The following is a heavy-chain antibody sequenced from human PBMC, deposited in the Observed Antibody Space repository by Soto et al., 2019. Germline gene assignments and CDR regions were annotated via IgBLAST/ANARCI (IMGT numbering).Heavy chain of an antibody. D-gene: IGHD3-10*01. J-gene: IGHJ5*02. V-gene: IGHV4-59*01. Sequence: NPSETLSLTCSVSGASITTYYWSWIRQPPGKGLEWIGSISYSVSTKYNPSLESRVMISLDTSKNQFSLRLTSVTAADTALYYCARDWDSSGLFDPWGQGALVTVSS. CDR1: GASITTYY. CDR3: ARDWDSSGLFDP. CDR2: ISYSVST.